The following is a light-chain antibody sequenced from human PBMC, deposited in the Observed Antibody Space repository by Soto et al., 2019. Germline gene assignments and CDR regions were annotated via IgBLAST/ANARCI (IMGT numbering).Light chain of an antibody. J-gene: IGKJ1*01. V-gene: IGKV1D-16*01. Sequence: IQITQSTSSKSAHVVDRVAVTSRASQGISSWLAWYQQKPGKAPKLLIYAASSLQSGVPSRFSGSGSGTEFTLTISSLQPDDFATYYCQHYNSYSEAFGQGTNVDIK. CDR2: AAS. CDR3: QHYNSYSEA. CDR1: QGISSW.